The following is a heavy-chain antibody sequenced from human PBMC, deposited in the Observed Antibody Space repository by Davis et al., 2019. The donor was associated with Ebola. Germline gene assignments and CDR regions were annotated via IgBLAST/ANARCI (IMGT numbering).Heavy chain of an antibody. CDR3: ARDDYSKPFDY. D-gene: IGHD4-11*01. CDR1: GFTVSSNY. V-gene: IGHV3-53*01. CDR2: IYSGGST. Sequence: GESLKISCAASGFTVSSNYMSWVRQAPGKGLEWVSVIYSGGSTYYADSVKGRFTISRDNSKNTLYLQMNSLRAEDTAVYYCARDDYSKPFDYWGQGTLVTVSS. J-gene: IGHJ4*02.